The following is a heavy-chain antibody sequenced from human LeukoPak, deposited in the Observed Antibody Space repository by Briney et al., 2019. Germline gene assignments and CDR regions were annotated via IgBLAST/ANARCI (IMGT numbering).Heavy chain of an antibody. J-gene: IGHJ4*02. CDR3: ARLGGYYTGYFDY. CDR2: INHSGST. CDR1: GGSFSGYY. Sequence: SETLSLTCAVYGGSFSGYYWSWIRQPPGKGLEWIGEINHSGSTNYNPSLKSRVTISVDTSKNQFSLKLSSVTAADTAVYYCARLGGYYTGYFDYWGQGTLVTVSS. D-gene: IGHD3-22*01. V-gene: IGHV4-34*01.